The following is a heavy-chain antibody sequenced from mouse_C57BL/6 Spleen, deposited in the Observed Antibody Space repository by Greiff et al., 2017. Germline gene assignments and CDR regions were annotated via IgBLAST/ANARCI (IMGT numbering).Heavy chain of an antibody. D-gene: IGHD1-1*01. J-gene: IGHJ2*01. CDR1: GFTFSDYY. Sequence: EVHLVESEGGLVQPGSSMKLSCTASGFTFSDYYMAWVRQVPEKGLEWVANINYDGSSTYYLDSLKSRFIISRDNAKNILYLQMSSLKSEDTATYYCARDRSYGSNLFDYWGQGTTLTVSS. CDR3: ARDRSYGSNLFDY. V-gene: IGHV5-16*01. CDR2: INYDGSST.